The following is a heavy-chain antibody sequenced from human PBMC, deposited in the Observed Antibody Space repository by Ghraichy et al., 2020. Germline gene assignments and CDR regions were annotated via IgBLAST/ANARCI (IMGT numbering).Heavy chain of an antibody. Sequence: SETLSLTYCVSGGTNVSSHVYSGWIVCPPGKGLEWIGHIHYTGSTHYSPSLKSRVTISIDTSKNHFSLKLSSVTAADTAVYYCARLPGIVVLRDSIEDNWVDHWGQGTRVTVSS. CDR2: IHYTGST. V-gene: IGHV4-39*02. CDR1: GGTNVSSHVY. D-gene: IGHD2-2*02. CDR3: ARLPGIVVLRDSIEDNWVDH. J-gene: IGHJ5*02.